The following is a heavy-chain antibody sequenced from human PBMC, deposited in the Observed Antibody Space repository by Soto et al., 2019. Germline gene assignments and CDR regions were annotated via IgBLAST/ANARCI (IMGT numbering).Heavy chain of an antibody. CDR2: INAGNGNT. J-gene: IGHJ4*02. Sequence: QVQLVQSGAEEKKPGASVKVCCKASGYTFTSYAMHWVRQAPGQRLEWMGWINAGNGNTKYSQKFQGRVTITRDTSASTAHMELSSLRSEDTAVYYCARSIVVVTALDYWGQGTLVTVSS. D-gene: IGHD2-21*02. CDR3: ARSIVVVTALDY. CDR1: GYTFTSYA. V-gene: IGHV1-3*05.